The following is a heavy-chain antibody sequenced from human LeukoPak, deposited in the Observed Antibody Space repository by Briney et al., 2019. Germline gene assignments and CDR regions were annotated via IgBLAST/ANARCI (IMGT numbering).Heavy chain of an antibody. D-gene: IGHD2-21*02. CDR2: VFYSGST. CDR1: GGSVSSSSYH. Sequence: PSETLSPTCTVSGGSVSSSSYHWGWIRQPPGKGLEWIGSVFYSGSTYYNPSLKSRVTISVDKSKNQFSLKLSSVTAADTAVYYCAGAYCGGDCYSGRAFDIWGQGTMVTVSS. J-gene: IGHJ3*02. V-gene: IGHV4-39*07. CDR3: AGAYCGGDCYSGRAFDI.